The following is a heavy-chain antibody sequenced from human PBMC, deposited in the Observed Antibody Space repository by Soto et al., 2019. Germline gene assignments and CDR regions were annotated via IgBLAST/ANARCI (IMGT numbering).Heavy chain of an antibody. V-gene: IGHV3-33*01. D-gene: IGHD1-1*01. J-gene: IGHJ4*02. CDR1: GFMFSNHG. Sequence: QVQLVESGGGVVQPGRSLRLSCAASGFMFSNHGMHWVRQAPGKGLEWVAVIWSDGNNRYYADSVEGRFTISRDNSKNPVYPQKNRLGAEDQAVYYWVRGGNWNDAASAYWGQGTLVTVSS. CDR3: VRGGNWNDAASAY. CDR2: IWSDGNNR.